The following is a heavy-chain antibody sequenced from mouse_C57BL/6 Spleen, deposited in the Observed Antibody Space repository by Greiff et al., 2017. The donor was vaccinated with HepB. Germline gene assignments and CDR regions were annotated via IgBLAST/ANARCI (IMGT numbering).Heavy chain of an antibody. D-gene: IGHD3-2*02. CDR2: IYPGDGDT. CDR3: ATPGRQLRPWFAY. J-gene: IGHJ3*01. CDR1: GYAFSSYW. Sequence: QVQLQQSGAELVKPGASVKISCKASGYAFSSYWMNWVKQRPGKGLEWIGQIYPGDGDTNYNGKFKGKATLTADKSSSTAYMQLSSLTSEDSAVYFCATPGRQLRPWFAYWGQGTLVTVSA. V-gene: IGHV1-80*01.